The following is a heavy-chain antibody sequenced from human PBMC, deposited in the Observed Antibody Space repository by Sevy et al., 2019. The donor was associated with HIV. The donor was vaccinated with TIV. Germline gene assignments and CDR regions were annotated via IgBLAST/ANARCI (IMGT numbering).Heavy chain of an antibody. CDR2: IGVYNGNA. D-gene: IGHD3-10*01. V-gene: IGHV1-18*04. CDR1: GYNFASDG. Sequence: ASVKVSCKASGYNFASDGFSWVRQAPGQGLEWMGWIGVYNGNAKDGQVFQDRFSMTTDTSTSTAYMELRSLRSDDTAVYYCARVPTYYYGSATYFDSWGQGTLVTVSS. J-gene: IGHJ4*02. CDR3: ARVPTYYYGSATYFDS.